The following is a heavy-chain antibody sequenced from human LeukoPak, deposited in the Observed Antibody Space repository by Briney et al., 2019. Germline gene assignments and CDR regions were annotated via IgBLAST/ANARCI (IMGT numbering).Heavy chain of an antibody. Sequence: GGSLRLSCAASGFTVSSNYMSWVRQAPGKGLEWVSVIYSGGSTYYADSVKGRFTISRDNSKNTVDLQMNSLRAEDTAVYYCARGHDYDSSVAYWGQGTLVTVFS. D-gene: IGHD3-22*01. V-gene: IGHV3-66*01. CDR2: IYSGGST. J-gene: IGHJ4*02. CDR1: GFTVSSNY. CDR3: ARGHDYDSSVAY.